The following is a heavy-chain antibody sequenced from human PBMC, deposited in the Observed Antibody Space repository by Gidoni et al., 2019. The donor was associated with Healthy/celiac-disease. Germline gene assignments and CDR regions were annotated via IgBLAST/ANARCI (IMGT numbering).Heavy chain of an antibody. CDR1: GYSFTSYW. D-gene: IGHD3-16*02. J-gene: IGHJ4*02. Sequence: EVQLVQSGAEVKKPGASLKISCKGSGYSFTSYWIGWVRQMPGKGLEWMGIIYPGDSDTRYSPSFQGQVTISADKSISTAYLQWSSLKASDTAMYYCARGYDYIWGSYRSDYFDYWGQGTLVTVSS. CDR3: ARGYDYIWGSYRSDYFDY. V-gene: IGHV5-51*01. CDR2: IYPGDSDT.